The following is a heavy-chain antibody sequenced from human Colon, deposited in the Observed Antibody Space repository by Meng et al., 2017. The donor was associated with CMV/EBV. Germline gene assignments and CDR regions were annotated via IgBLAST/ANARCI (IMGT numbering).Heavy chain of an antibody. Sequence: ASVKVPCKTSGYTFNTYGVTWVRQAPGQGLEWMGWISGSNGNTNYAQKLRGRVTLTTDTSTSTAYMELGGLTSDDTAVYYCARGGGYFSAGSYPAYFDQWGQGTLVTVSS. D-gene: IGHD3-10*01. CDR1: GYTFNTYG. CDR2: ISGSNGNT. J-gene: IGHJ4*02. V-gene: IGHV1-18*01. CDR3: ARGGGYFSAGSYPAYFDQ.